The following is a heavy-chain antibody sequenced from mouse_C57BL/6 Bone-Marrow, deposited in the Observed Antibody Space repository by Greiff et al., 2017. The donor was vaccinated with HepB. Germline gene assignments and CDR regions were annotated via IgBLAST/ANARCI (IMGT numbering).Heavy chain of an antibody. Sequence: EVQLQQSGPELVKPGASVKISCKASGYSFTGYYMNWVKQSPEKSLEWIGEINPSTGGTTYNQKFKAKATLTVDKSSSTAYMQLMSLTSEDSAVSYCARRFPFSYWGQGTLVTVSA. V-gene: IGHV1-42*01. CDR2: INPSTGGT. CDR3: ARRFPFSY. CDR1: GYSFTGYY. J-gene: IGHJ3*01.